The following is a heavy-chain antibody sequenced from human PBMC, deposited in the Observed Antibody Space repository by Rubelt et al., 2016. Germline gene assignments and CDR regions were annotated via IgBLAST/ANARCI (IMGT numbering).Heavy chain of an antibody. J-gene: IGHJ6*02. CDR3: ARGENSSGWPYYYYYGMDV. D-gene: IGHD6-19*01. V-gene: IGHV7-4-1*02. Sequence: AMNWVRQAPGQGLEWMGWINTNTGNPTYAQGFTGRFVFSLDTSVSTAYLQISSLKAEDTAGYYCARGENSSGWPYYYYYGMDVWGQGTTVTVSS. CDR1: A. CDR2: INTNTGNP.